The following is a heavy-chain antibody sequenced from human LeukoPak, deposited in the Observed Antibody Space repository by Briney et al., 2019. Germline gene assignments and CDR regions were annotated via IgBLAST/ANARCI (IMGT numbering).Heavy chain of an antibody. CDR1: GYTFTDYY. CDR3: ARDDSSGYYVDY. Sequence: ASVKVSCKASGYTFTDYYMHWVRQAPGQGLEWMGWINPNSGGPNYAQKFQGSVTMTRDTSISTAYMELSRLRSGDTAVYYCARDDSSGYYVDYWGQGTLVTVSS. D-gene: IGHD3-22*01. V-gene: IGHV1-2*02. CDR2: INPNSGGP. J-gene: IGHJ4*02.